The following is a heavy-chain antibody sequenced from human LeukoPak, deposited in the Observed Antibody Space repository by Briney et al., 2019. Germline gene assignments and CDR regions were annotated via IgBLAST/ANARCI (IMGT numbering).Heavy chain of an antibody. Sequence: GGSLRLSCAASGFTFSSYWMSWVRQAPGKGLEWVSSISSSSSYIYYADSVKGRFTISRDNAKNSLYLQMNSLRAEDTAVYYCARRARADAFDIWGQGTMVTVSS. CDR2: ISSSSSYI. V-gene: IGHV3-21*01. CDR3: ARRARADAFDI. J-gene: IGHJ3*02. D-gene: IGHD5-12*01. CDR1: GFTFSSYW.